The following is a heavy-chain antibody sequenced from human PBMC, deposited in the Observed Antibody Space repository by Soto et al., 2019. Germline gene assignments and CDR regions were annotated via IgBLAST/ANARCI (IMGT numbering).Heavy chain of an antibody. V-gene: IGHV3-7*03. J-gene: IGHJ4*02. D-gene: IGHD4-4*01. CDR3: ARAPYSNAWYRFDL. Sequence: QLVESGGGLVQPGGXXRLSCEASGFTFSGYWMSWVRQAPGKGLEWVADIKHDGSVQYYVDSVKGRFTISRDNAKKLLYLQMNGLRAEDTALYYCARAPYSNAWYRFDLWGQGTLVTVSS. CDR2: IKHDGSVQ. CDR1: GFTFSGYW.